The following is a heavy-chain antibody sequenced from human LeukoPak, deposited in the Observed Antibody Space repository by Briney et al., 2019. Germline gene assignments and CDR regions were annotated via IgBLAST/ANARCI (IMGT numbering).Heavy chain of an antibody. V-gene: IGHV3-30*03. J-gene: IGHJ4*02. D-gene: IGHD5-18*01. CDR2: ISYDGSNK. CDR1: GFTFSSYG. CDR3: AGRNGYSYGWGY. Sequence: GGSLRLSCAASGFTFSSYGMHWVRQAPGKGLEWVAVISYDGSNKYYADSVKGRFTISRDNSKNTLYLQMNSLRAEDTAVYYCAGRNGYSYGWGYWGQGTLVTVSS.